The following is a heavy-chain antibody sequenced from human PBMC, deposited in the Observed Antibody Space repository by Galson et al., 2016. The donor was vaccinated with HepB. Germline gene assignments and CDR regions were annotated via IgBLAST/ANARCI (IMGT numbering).Heavy chain of an antibody. CDR3: ARQDTRFGSEEGFDI. CDR2: IKPIFATP. CDR1: GGTFNRYI. V-gene: IGHV1-69*06. Sequence: SVKVSCKAPGGTFNRYIINWVRQTPGQGLQWMGSIKPIFATPDCAQEFRGRVTFTADTSTSTYYMDLRSLRSDDTAVYYCARQDTRFGSEEGFDIWGHGTMVIVSS. D-gene: IGHD3-10*01. J-gene: IGHJ3*02.